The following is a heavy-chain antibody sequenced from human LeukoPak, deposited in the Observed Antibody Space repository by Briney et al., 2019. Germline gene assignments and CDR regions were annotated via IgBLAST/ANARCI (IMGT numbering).Heavy chain of an antibody. CDR2: ISGSGGSP. D-gene: IGHD2-2*01. J-gene: IGHJ4*02. Sequence: GGSLRLSCAASGFTFSSYAMSWVRQAPGKGLEWVSAISGSGGSPYYADSVKGRFAISRDNSKNTLYLQMNSLRAEDTAVYYCAKDGSAAERFDYWGQGTLVAVSS. CDR3: AKDGSAAERFDY. CDR1: GFTFSSYA. V-gene: IGHV3-23*01.